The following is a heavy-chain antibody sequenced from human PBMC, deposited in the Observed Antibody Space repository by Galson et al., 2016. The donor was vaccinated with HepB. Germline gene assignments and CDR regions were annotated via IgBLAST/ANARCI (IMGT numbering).Heavy chain of an antibody. CDR1: GYTFTSYG. D-gene: IGHD2-15*01. J-gene: IGHJ6*04. V-gene: IGHV1-18*01. CDR3: ARVGWDGSRWAGDY. Sequence: SVKVSCKASGYTFTSYGISWVRQAPGQGLEWMGWISGYNGVTNYAQKFQGRVTMTTDTSTSTAYMGLRSLRPDDTAMYYFARVGWDGSRWAGDYWGRGTTVTVSS. CDR2: ISGYNGVT.